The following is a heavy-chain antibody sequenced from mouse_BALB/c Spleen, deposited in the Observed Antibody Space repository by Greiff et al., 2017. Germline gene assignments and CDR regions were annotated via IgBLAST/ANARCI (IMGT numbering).Heavy chain of an antibody. J-gene: IGHJ2*01. Sequence: QVQLKQSGAELVKPGASVKLSCKASGYTFTSYYMYWVKQRPGQGLEWIGEINPSNGGTNFNEKFKSKATLTVDKSSSTAYMQLSSLTSEDSAVYYCTRKRDYYGSGGFDYWGQGTTLTVSS. CDR1: GYTFTSYY. D-gene: IGHD1-1*01. CDR3: TRKRDYYGSGGFDY. V-gene: IGHV1S81*02. CDR2: INPSNGGT.